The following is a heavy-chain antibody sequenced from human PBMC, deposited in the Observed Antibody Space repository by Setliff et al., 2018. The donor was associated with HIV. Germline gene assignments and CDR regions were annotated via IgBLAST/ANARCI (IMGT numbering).Heavy chain of an antibody. J-gene: IGHJ4*02. Sequence: SETLSLTCTVSGGSISSHYWGWIRQPPGKGLEWIGYIYYTGSTNYNPSLQSRVSISMDASKNKFSLKVTSVTSADTAVYYCAKGAGFYGDYTFDYWGQGNLVTVSS. V-gene: IGHV4-59*11. CDR2: IYYTGST. CDR1: GGSISSHY. CDR3: AKGAGFYGDYTFDY. D-gene: IGHD4-17*01.